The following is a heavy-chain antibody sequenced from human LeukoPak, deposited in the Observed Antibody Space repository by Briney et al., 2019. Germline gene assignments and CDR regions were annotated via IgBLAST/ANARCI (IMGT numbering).Heavy chain of an antibody. CDR2: IKQDGSEK. J-gene: IGHJ4*02. CDR3: ARDDNWGSDY. Sequence: GGSLRLSCAASGFTFNRYWMNWVRQAPGKGLEWVANIKQDGSEKYYVGSVLGRFTISRDNGKNSLYLQMNSLRAEDTAVYYCARDDNWGSDYWGQGTLVTVSS. D-gene: IGHD1-1*01. V-gene: IGHV3-7*01. CDR1: GFTFNRYW.